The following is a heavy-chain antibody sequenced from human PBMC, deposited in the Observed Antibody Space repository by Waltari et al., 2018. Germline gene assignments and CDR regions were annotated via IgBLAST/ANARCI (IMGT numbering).Heavy chain of an antibody. Sequence: EVQLVESGGGLVQPGGSLRLSCAASGFTFSSYGMTWVRQAAGKGGEGVSGISGSGGNTYYADSVKGRFTIARDNSKSTLSLQMNSVRADDTAVYYCARGAAYSRFDYWGQGTLVIVSS. V-gene: IGHV3-23*04. CDR3: ARGAAYSRFDY. D-gene: IGHD5-18*01. J-gene: IGHJ4*02. CDR1: GFTFSSYG. CDR2: ISGSGGNT.